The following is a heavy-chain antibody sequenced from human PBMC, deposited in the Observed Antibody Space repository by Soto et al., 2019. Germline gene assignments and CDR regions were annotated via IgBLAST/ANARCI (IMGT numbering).Heavy chain of an antibody. J-gene: IGHJ6*02. CDR3: ARTPLRGYTVDYGMDV. D-gene: IGHD5-12*01. CDR1: GFTFSSYA. Sequence: QVQLVESGGGVVQPGRSLRLSCAASGFTFSSYAMHWVRQAPGKGLEWVAVISYDGSNKYYADSVKGRFTITRDNSKNTLYLQMNSLRAEDTAVYYCARTPLRGYTVDYGMDVWGQGTTVTVSS. CDR2: ISYDGSNK. V-gene: IGHV3-30-3*01.